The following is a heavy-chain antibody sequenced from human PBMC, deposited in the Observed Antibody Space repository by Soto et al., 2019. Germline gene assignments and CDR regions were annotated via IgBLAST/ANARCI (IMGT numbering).Heavy chain of an antibody. V-gene: IGHV1-18*01. CDR2: ISAYNGNT. CDR1: GYTFTSYG. CDR3: ARDYYDSSGPCDY. J-gene: IGHJ4*02. Sequence: ASVNVSCNASGYTFTSYGISWVRLAPGQGLEWMGWISAYNGNTNYAQKLQGRVTMTTDTSTSTAYMELSSLRSDDTAMYYCARDYYDSSGPCDYWGQGTLVTASS. D-gene: IGHD3-22*01.